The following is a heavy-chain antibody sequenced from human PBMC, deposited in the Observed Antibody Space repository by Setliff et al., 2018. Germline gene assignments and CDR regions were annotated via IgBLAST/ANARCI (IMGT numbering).Heavy chain of an antibody. J-gene: IGHJ5*01. Sequence: ASVKVSCKTSGYSFSDSVVSWVRQAPGQGLEWVGWISGYSGKTYYAQRLQDRVTLTTDTSTNTFYLELRSLRPDDTAVHYCARLVRFCTRTACQRVAGAESWGQGTLVTVSS. V-gene: IGHV1-18*01. CDR1: GYSFSDSV. CDR2: ISGYSGKT. CDR3: ARLVRFCTRTACQRVAGAES. D-gene: IGHD2-8*01.